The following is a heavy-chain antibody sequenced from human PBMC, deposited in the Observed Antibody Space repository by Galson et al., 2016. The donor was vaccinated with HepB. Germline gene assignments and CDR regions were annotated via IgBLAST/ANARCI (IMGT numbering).Heavy chain of an antibody. CDR2: IYYSGST. CDR1: GGSISSSSYY. V-gene: IGHV4-39*01. J-gene: IGHJ4*02. Sequence: ETLSLTCTVSGGSISSSSYYWGWIRQPPGKGLEWIGNIYYSGSTYYDPSLKSRVTIFVDTSKNQFSLKLFSVTAADTAVYYCARQEAGYSRGWYEFDYWGQGTLVTVSS. D-gene: IGHD6-19*01. CDR3: ARQEAGYSRGWYEFDY.